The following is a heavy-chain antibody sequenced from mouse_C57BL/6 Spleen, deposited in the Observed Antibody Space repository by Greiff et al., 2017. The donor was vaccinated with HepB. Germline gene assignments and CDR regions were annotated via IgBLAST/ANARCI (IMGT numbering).Heavy chain of an antibody. Sequence: QVQLQQPGTELVKPGASVKLSCKASGYTFTSYWMHWVKQRPGQGLEWIGNINPSNGGTNYNEKFKSKATLTVDKSSSTAYMQLSSLTSEDSAVYYCAREGGIYRQHVHYFDYWGQGTTLTVSS. V-gene: IGHV1-53*01. CDR2: INPSNGGT. D-gene: IGHD3-2*01. J-gene: IGHJ2*01. CDR1: GYTFTSYW. CDR3: AREGGIYRQHVHYFDY.